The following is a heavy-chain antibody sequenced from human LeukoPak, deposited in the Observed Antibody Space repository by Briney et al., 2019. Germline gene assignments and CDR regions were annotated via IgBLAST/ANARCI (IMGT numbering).Heavy chain of an antibody. CDR3: AKDPGNYRAEYYFDY. J-gene: IGHJ4*02. CDR2: ISGSGGST. Sequence: GGSLRLSCAASGFTFSSYAMSWVRQAPGKGLEWVSAISGSGGSTYYADSVKGRFTISRDNSKNTLYLQMSSLRAEDTAVYYCAKDPGNYRAEYYFDYWGQGTLVTVSS. D-gene: IGHD4-11*01. V-gene: IGHV3-23*01. CDR1: GFTFSSYA.